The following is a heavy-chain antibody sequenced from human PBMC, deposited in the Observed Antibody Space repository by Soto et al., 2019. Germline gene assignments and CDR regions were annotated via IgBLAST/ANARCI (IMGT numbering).Heavy chain of an antibody. CDR2: IWYDGSNK. V-gene: IGHV3-33*01. CDR1: GFTFSSYG. D-gene: IGHD2-15*01. J-gene: IGHJ5*02. Sequence: QVQLVETGGGVVQPGRSRRLSCAASGFTFSSYGRHWVRQAPGKGLEWGAGIWYDGSNKYYADSVKGRCTISRDNSKNTLHLQMNSLRAEDKAVYYCARDLTRYCSGGSCYRAFVPWGQGTLVTVSS. CDR3: ARDLTRYCSGGSCYRAFVP.